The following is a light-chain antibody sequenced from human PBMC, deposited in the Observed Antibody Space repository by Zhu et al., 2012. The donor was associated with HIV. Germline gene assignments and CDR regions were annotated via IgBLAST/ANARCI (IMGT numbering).Light chain of an antibody. J-gene: IGKJ4*01. CDR3: QQRSSWPLT. CDR1: GSVRSF. Sequence: IVLTQSPATLSLSPGERATVSCRASGSVRSFLAWYQQKLGQAPRLLIYDTSKRATGIPARFSGSGSGTDFTLTISSLEPEDFALYYCQQRSSWPLTFGGGTKVEIK. V-gene: IGKV3-11*01. CDR2: DTS.